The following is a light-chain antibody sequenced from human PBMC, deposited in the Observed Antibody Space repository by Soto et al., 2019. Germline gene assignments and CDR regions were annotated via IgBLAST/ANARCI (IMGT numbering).Light chain of an antibody. CDR1: QSVSRD. J-gene: IGKJ1*01. CDR2: GAS. CDR3: QHYGSSPWT. Sequence: EIVLTQSPGTLSLSPGERATLSCRAGQSVSRDLAWYQQKPGQAPRLLIYGASSRATGIPDRFSGSGSGTDFTLTITRLEPEDFAGYYCQHYGSSPWTFGQGTKVEIK. V-gene: IGKV3-20*01.